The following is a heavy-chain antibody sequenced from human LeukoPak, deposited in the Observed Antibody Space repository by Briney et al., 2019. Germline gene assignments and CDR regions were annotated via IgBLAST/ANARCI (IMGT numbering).Heavy chain of an antibody. V-gene: IGHV3-20*04. Sequence: GGSLRLSCAASGFNFDDYGMSWVRQGPGKGLEWVSGIDRNGDSTGYADSVKGRFTISRDNAKNSLYLQMNSLRAEDTAVYYCARGGDPLGAFDIWGQGTMVTVSS. CDR3: ARGGDPLGAFDI. CDR1: GFNFDDYG. D-gene: IGHD3-16*01. J-gene: IGHJ3*02. CDR2: IDRNGDST.